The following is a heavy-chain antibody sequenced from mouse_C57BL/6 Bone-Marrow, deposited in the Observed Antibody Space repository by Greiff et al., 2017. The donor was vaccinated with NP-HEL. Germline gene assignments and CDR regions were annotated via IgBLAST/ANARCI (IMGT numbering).Heavy chain of an antibody. D-gene: IGHD4-1*01. CDR2: IYPRDGST. Sequence: VKLMESGPELVKPGASVKLSCKASGYTFTSYDINWVKQRPGQGLEWIGWIYPRDGSTKYNEKFKGKATLTVDTSSSTAYMELHSLTSEDSAVYFCVGSNWDAGWYFDVWGTGTTVTVSS. CDR1: GYTFTSYD. V-gene: IGHV1-85*01. J-gene: IGHJ1*03. CDR3: VGSNWDAGWYFDV.